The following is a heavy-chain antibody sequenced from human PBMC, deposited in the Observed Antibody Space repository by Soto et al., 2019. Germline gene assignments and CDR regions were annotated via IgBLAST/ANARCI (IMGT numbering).Heavy chain of an antibody. CDR2: IYDSGST. CDR3: AREAGVRSPFDP. J-gene: IGHJ5*02. V-gene: IGHV4-59*01. CDR1: GDSINSYS. D-gene: IGHD4-17*01. Sequence: SETLSLTCTVSGDSINSYSWTWIRQPPGKGLEWIGYIYDSGSTNYNPSLKSRVTISVDTSKNQFSLKLTSVTAADTAMYYCAREAGVRSPFDPWGQGTLVT.